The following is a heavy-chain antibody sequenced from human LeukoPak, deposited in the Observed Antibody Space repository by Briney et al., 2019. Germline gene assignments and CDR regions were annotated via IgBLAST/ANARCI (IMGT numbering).Heavy chain of an antibody. CDR1: GGTFSSYA. CDR2: IIPIFDTA. CDR3: ARGGRYCSSTSCYFPWAFDY. D-gene: IGHD2-2*01. Sequence: SVKVSCKASGGTFSSYAISWVRQAPGQGLEWMGRIIPIFDTANYAQTFQGRVTITADESTSTAYMELSSLRSEDTAVYYCARGGRYCSSTSCYFPWAFDYWGQGTLVTVSS. J-gene: IGHJ4*02. V-gene: IGHV1-69*13.